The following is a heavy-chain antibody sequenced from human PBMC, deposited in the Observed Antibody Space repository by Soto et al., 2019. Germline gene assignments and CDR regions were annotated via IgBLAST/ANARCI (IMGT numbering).Heavy chain of an antibody. Sequence: EVQLVESGGGLVQPGGSLRLSCAASGFTFDDYVMHWVRQGPGKGLEWVSGISWKSGTIGYADFVKGRFTISRDNAKNSLYLEMNSLRAEDTAFYYCAKDFSAQSDSWLKWFDPWGQGTLVTVSS. D-gene: IGHD6-13*01. CDR2: ISWKSGTI. J-gene: IGHJ5*02. CDR3: AKDFSAQSDSWLKWFDP. CDR1: GFTFDDYV. V-gene: IGHV3-9*01.